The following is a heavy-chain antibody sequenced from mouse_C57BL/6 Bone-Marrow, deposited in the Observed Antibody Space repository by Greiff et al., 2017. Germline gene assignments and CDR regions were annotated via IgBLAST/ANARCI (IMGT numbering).Heavy chain of an antibody. V-gene: IGHV1-15*01. D-gene: IGHD1-1*01. J-gene: IGHJ2*01. CDR1: GYTFTDYE. CDR2: IDPETGGT. Sequence: VQLQESGAELVRPGASVTLSCKASGYTFTDYEMHWVKQTPVHGLEWIGAIDPETGGTAYNQKFKGKAILTADKSSSTAYMELRSLTSEDSAVYYCTGGIYYYGSFDYWGQGTTLTVSS. CDR3: TGGIYYYGSFDY.